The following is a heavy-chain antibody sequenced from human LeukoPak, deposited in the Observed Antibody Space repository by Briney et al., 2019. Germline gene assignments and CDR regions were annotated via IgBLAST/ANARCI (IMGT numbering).Heavy chain of an antibody. CDR3: AHSRETSSCCRY. D-gene: IGHD6-13*01. J-gene: IGHJ4*02. CDR2: IYWDDDK. Sequence: SGPTLINPTQTLTLTYTFSGYSLSTSGVGGGWIGQPPEKALEWLVLIYWDDDKRYSPSLKSRLTITKDTSKHQVLLTMTNIDPVDTATFYCAHSRETSSCCRYWGQGTLVTVSS. V-gene: IGHV2-5*02. CDR1: GYSLSTSGVG.